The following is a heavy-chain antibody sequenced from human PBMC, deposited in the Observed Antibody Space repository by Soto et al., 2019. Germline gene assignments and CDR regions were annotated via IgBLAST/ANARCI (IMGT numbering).Heavy chain of an antibody. CDR2: ISAYNGNT. V-gene: IGHV1-18*01. J-gene: IGHJ4*02. D-gene: IGHD3-22*01. CDR1: GYTFTSYG. CDR3: ARDGLLISSGPDVYFDY. Sequence: QVQLVQSGAEVKKPGASLKVSCKASGYTFTSYGISWVRQAPGQGLEGMGWISAYNGNTNYAQKLQGRVTMTTDTSTSTAYMELRSLRSDDTAVYYCARDGLLISSGPDVYFDYWGQGTLVTVSS.